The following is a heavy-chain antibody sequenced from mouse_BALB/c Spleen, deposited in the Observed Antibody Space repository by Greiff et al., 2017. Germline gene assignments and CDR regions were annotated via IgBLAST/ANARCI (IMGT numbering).Heavy chain of an antibody. Sequence: EVQLVESGGGLVQPGGSRKLSCAASGFTFSSFGMHWVRQAPEKGLEWVAYISSGSSTIYYADTVKGRFTISRDNPKNTLFLQMTSLRSEDTAMYYCAREGFLYYAMDYWGQGTSVTVSS. CDR1: GFTFSSFG. CDR3: AREGFLYYAMDY. J-gene: IGHJ4*01. V-gene: IGHV5-17*02. CDR2: ISSGSSTI.